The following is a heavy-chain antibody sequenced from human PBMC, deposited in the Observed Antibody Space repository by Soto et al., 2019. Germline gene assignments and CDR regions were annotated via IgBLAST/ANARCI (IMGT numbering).Heavy chain of an antibody. D-gene: IGHD3-3*01. Sequence: EVQLLESGGGLVQPGGSLRLSCAASGFTFSSYALNWVRQAPGKGLEWVSVISGSGDNKYYADSVKGRFTISRDNTKNTLYLQMISLRAEDTAVYYCANYLGTDDFWIAYYTCCYMDVWGKGTTVTVSS. V-gene: IGHV3-23*01. CDR1: GFTFSSYA. CDR2: ISGSGDNK. CDR3: ANYLGTDDFWIAYYTCCYMDV. J-gene: IGHJ6*03.